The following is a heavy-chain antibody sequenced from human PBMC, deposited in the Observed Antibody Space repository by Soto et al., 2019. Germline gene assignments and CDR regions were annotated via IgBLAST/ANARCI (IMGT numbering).Heavy chain of an antibody. Sequence: QVQLVESGGGVVQPGRSLRLSCAASGFTFSSYGMHWVRQAPGKGLEWVAVIWYDGSNKYYADSVKGRFTISRDNSKNTLYLKMNSLRAEDTAVYYCARDYCSSTSCYRPPGYYYYGMDVWGQGTTVTVSS. CDR3: ARDYCSSTSCYRPPGYYYYGMDV. V-gene: IGHV3-33*01. CDR2: IWYDGSNK. D-gene: IGHD2-2*02. J-gene: IGHJ6*02. CDR1: GFTFSSYG.